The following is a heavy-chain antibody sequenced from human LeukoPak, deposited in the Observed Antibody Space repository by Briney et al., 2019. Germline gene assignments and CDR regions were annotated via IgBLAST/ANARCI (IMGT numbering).Heavy chain of an antibody. CDR3: ARRLDDSYFDS. V-gene: IGHV4-4*07. CDR2: IYTSGST. J-gene: IGHJ4*02. Sequence: SETLSLTCTVSGGSISSYYWSWIRQPAGKGLEWIGRIYTSGSTNYNPSLNSRVTMSVDTSRTHFSLKLNSVTAADTAVYYCARRLDDSYFDSWGQGILVTVSS. D-gene: IGHD3-3*01. CDR1: GGSISSYY.